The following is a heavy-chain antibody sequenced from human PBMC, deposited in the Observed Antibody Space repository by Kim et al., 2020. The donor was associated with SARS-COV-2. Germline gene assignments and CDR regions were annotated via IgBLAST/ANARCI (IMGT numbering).Heavy chain of an antibody. D-gene: IGHD3-10*01. V-gene: IGHV1-3*01. J-gene: IGHJ5*02. CDR3: ARDYTLWFGELLSWFDP. Sequence: FQGRVTITRDTSASTAYMELSSLRSEDTAVYYCARDYTLWFGELLSWFDPWGQGTLVTVSS.